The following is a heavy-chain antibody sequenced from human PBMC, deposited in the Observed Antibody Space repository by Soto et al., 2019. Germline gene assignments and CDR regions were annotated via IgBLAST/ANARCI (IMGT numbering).Heavy chain of an antibody. Sequence: GGSLRLSCAASGFTFSSYGMHWVRQAPGKGLEWVAVISYDGSNKYYADSVKGRFTISRDNSKNTLYLQMNSLRAEDTAVYYCAKDHYYDSSGYLSGGDYWGQGTLVTVSS. V-gene: IGHV3-30*18. CDR2: ISYDGSNK. CDR3: AKDHYYDSSGYLSGGDY. D-gene: IGHD3-22*01. J-gene: IGHJ4*02. CDR1: GFTFSSYG.